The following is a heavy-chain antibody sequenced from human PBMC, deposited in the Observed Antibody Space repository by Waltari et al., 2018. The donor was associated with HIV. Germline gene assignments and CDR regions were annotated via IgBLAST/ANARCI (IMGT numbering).Heavy chain of an antibody. D-gene: IGHD6-19*01. CDR2: VYTSGTT. CDR1: GGSISSGSSS. Sequence: QVQLQESGPGLVKPSQTLSLTCTVSGGSISSGSSSWSWIRQPAGKGREWIGRVYTSGTTNYNPSLKSRVTISVDTSKNQISLKMRSVTAADTAVYYCARVSLAGWFDPWGQGTLVTVSS. J-gene: IGHJ5*02. V-gene: IGHV4-61*02. CDR3: ARVSLAGWFDP.